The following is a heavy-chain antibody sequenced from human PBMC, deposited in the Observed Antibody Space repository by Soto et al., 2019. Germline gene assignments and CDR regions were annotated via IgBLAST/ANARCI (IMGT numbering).Heavy chain of an antibody. Sequence: SETLSLTCTVSGAYMRNDYYYWSWIRQPPGKGLEWIGYVYHSGSTYYNPSLKSRVTISVDRSKNQFSLKLSSVTAADTAVYYCARVPDRWGQGTLVTVSS. CDR2: VYHSGST. CDR1: GAYMRNDYYY. CDR3: ARVPDR. V-gene: IGHV4-30-2*01. J-gene: IGHJ5*02. D-gene: IGHD2-2*01.